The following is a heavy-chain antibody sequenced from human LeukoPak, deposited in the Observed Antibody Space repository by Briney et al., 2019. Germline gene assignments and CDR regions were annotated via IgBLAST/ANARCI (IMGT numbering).Heavy chain of an antibody. CDR1: GFTFDDYA. D-gene: IGHD6-13*01. J-gene: IGHJ2*01. Sequence: LRLSCAASGFTFDDYAMHWVRQAPGKGLEWIGNIYHSGSTYYNPSLKSRVTISVDTSKNQFSLKLSSVTAADTAVYYCVREVAQQPGYFDLWGRGTLVTVSS. CDR3: VREVAQQPGYFDL. V-gene: IGHV4-38-2*02. CDR2: IYHSGST.